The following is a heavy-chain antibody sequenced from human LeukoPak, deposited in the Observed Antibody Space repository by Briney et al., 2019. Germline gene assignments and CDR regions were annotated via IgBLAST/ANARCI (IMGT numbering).Heavy chain of an antibody. CDR1: GFTFSDYY. D-gene: IGHD2-15*01. J-gene: IGHJ4*02. Sequence: GGSLRLSCAASGFTFSDYYMSWIRQAPGKGLKWVSYISSSGSTIYYADSVKGRFTISRDNAKNSLYLQMNSLRAEDTAVYYCAKGRRTTEDIVVVVAALDLWGQGTLVTVSS. V-gene: IGHV3-11*01. CDR2: ISSSGSTI. CDR3: AKGRRTTEDIVVVVAALDL.